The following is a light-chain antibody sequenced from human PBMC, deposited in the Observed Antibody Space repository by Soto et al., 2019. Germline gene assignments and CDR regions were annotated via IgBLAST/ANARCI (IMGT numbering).Light chain of an antibody. Sequence: DILLTQSPSTLSASLGDRVTITCRASQSISSWLAWYQQKPGKAPKLLIYKASSLESGVPSRFSGSGSGTEFTLTISSLQPDDFATYYCQQYNSYWTFGQGTRWIS. CDR2: KAS. CDR1: QSISSW. V-gene: IGKV1-5*03. J-gene: IGKJ1*01. CDR3: QQYNSYWT.